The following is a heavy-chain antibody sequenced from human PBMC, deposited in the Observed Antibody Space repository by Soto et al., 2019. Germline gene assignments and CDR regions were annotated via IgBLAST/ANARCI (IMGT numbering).Heavy chain of an antibody. V-gene: IGHV4-39*01. CDR1: GGSISSSSYY. J-gene: IGHJ6*03. D-gene: IGHD3-10*01. CDR2: IYYSGST. Sequence: SETLSLTCTVSGGSISSSSYYWGWIRQPPGKGLEWIGSIYYSGSTYYNPSLKSRVTISVDTSKNQFSLKLNSVTAADTAVYYCARHPRGNVYYYYYYMDVWGKGTTVTVSS. CDR3: ARHPRGNVYYYYYYMDV.